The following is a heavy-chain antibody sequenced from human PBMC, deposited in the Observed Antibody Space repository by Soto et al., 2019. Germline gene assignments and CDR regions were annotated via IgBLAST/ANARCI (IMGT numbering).Heavy chain of an antibody. CDR2: ISGSGGST. D-gene: IGHD6-6*01. V-gene: IGHV3-23*01. CDR1: GFTFSIYA. Sequence: GGSLRLSCAASGFTFSIYAMRWVRHAPGKGLEWVSAISGSGGSTYYADSVKGRFTISRDNSKNTLYLQMNSLRAEDTAVYYCAKVEYSSSEYYFDYWGQGTLVTVSS. CDR3: AKVEYSSSEYYFDY. J-gene: IGHJ4*02.